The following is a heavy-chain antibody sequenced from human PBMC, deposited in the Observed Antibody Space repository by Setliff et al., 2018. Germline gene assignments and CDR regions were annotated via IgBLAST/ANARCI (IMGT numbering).Heavy chain of an antibody. V-gene: IGHV4-4*07. J-gene: IGHJ4*02. D-gene: IGHD3-22*01. CDR2: VYSNVGT. CDR3: ARATSGWYSAYYYYDSPYYFDY. Sequence: SETLSLTCTVSGGSINNYYWSWIRQPAGKGLEWIGRVYSNVGTNFNPSLKSRVTMSVDASKNQISLKLMSVTAADTAVYYCARATSGWYSAYYYYDSPYYFDYWGQGTLVTVSS. CDR1: GGSINNYY.